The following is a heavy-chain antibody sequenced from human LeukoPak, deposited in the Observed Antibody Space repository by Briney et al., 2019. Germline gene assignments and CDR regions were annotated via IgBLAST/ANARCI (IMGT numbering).Heavy chain of an antibody. J-gene: IGHJ5*02. CDR1: GDSVNSRDYY. D-gene: IGHD2-2*02. Sequence: PSETLSLTCSVSGDSVNSRDYYWSWFRQHPGKGLDWIGHIYYRGSTYYNPSLNNRVTISADTSENQFSLSLDSVTAADTAVYFCARGYCSSSACYTRETIDNWFDPWGQGILVTVSS. CDR3: ARGYCSSSACYTRETIDNWFDP. V-gene: IGHV4-31*03. CDR2: IYYRGST.